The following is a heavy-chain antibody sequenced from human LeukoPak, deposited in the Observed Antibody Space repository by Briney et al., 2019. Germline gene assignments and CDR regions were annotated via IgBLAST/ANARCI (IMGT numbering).Heavy chain of an antibody. J-gene: IGHJ5*02. CDR1: GFTFSSYS. CDR2: ISSSSSTI. V-gene: IGHV3-48*04. CDR3: ARDSRVVAAINP. Sequence: GGSLRLSCAASGFTFSSYSMNWVRQAPGKGLEWVSYISSSSSTIYYADSVKGRFTISRDNAKNSLYLQMNSLRAEDTAVYYCARDSRVVAAINPWGRGTLVTVSS. D-gene: IGHD2-15*01.